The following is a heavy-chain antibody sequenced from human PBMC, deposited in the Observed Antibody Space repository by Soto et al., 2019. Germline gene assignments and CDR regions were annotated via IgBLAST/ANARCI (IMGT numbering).Heavy chain of an antibody. CDR2: IYYSGST. Sequence: QVQLQESGPGLVKPSQTLSLTCTVSGGSISSGGYYWSWIRQHPGKGLEWIGYIYYSGSTYYNPSIKSRVTRSVDTSKNQFSLKLSSVTAADTAVYYCARYDGCLGAFDIWGQGTMVTVSS. CDR3: ARYDGCLGAFDI. V-gene: IGHV4-31*03. J-gene: IGHJ3*02. CDR1: GGSISSGGYY. D-gene: IGHD1-1*01.